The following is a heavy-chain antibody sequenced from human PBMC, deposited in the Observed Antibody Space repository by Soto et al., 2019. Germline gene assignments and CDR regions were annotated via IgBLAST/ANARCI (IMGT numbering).Heavy chain of an antibody. CDR3: AHRPVVTIRENWFDP. CDR2: IYWNDDK. CDR1: GFSLSTSGVG. Sequence: GSGPTLVNPTQTLTLTCTFSGFSLSTSGVGVGWIRQPPGKALEWLALIYWNDDKRYSPSLKSRLTITKDTSKNQVVLTMTNMDPVDTATYYCAHRPVVTIRENWFDPWGQGTLVTVSS. V-gene: IGHV2-5*01. J-gene: IGHJ5*02. D-gene: IGHD5-12*01.